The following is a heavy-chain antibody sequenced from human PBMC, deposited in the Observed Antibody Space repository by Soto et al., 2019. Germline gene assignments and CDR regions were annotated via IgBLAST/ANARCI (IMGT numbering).Heavy chain of an antibody. CDR2: INPNSGGT. V-gene: IGHV1-2*04. J-gene: IGHJ3*02. D-gene: IGHD3-22*01. Sequence: ASVKVSCKASGYTVTGYYMHCVRQAPGQVLEWMGWINPNSGGTNYAQKFQGWVTMTRDTSISTAYMELSRLRSDDTAVYYCAREGYYDIKMTDGAFDIWGQGTMVTVSS. CDR3: AREGYYDIKMTDGAFDI. CDR1: GYTVTGYY.